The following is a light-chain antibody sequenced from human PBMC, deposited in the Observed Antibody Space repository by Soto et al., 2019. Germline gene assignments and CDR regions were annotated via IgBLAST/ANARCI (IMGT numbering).Light chain of an antibody. J-gene: IGLJ2*01. CDR3: QVWDISTDQPV. V-gene: IGLV3-21*02. CDR2: DDS. CDR1: DIGRKS. Sequence: SYELTQAPSVSVAPGQTARITCGGSDIGRKSVHWYQQRPGQAPVLVVSDDSDRPSGISARVSGSKSGNMATLTVTRVAAGDEADYYCQVWDISTDQPVFGGGTKVTVL.